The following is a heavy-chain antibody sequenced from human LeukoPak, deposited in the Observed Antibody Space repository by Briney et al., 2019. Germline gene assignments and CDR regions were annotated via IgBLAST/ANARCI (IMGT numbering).Heavy chain of an antibody. CDR2: INPKSGGT. CDR1: GYTFGQYS. V-gene: IGHV1-2*02. CDR3: ARDLGISGWYAPPLGYFDY. J-gene: IGHJ4*02. D-gene: IGHD6-19*01. Sequence: RASVTVSFKASGYTFGQYSISWVRQAPGKGFEWMGWINPKSGGTNFAQKFQGRVTLTRDTSISTTYMELGRLTSDDTAVYYCARDLGISGWYAPPLGYFDYWGQGTLVTVSS.